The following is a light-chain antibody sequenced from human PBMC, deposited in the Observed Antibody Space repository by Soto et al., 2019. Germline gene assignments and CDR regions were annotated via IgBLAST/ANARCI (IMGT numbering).Light chain of an antibody. CDR2: DAS. Sequence: DIQMTQSPSSLSASVGDRVTITCQASHDINNNLNWYQQKTGKAPKLLIYDASNLERGVPSRFSGGGSVTHFTLTITTLQPEDIATYYCQHFHNLPVTFGGRTRVEMK. J-gene: IGKJ4*01. V-gene: IGKV1-33*01. CDR1: HDINNN. CDR3: QHFHNLPVT.